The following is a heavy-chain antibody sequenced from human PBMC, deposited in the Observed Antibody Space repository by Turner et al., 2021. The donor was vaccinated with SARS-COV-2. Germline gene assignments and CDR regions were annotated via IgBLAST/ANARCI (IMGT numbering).Heavy chain of an antibody. V-gene: IGHV1-69*10. J-gene: IGHJ4*02. CDR2: IIPILGIA. Sequence: QVQLVQSGAEVKKPGSSVKVSCKASGGTFSSYAISWVRQAPGQGLAWMGGIIPILGIANYAQKFQGRVTITADKSTSTAYMELSRLRSEDTAVYYCAREVTRDSSGYYYPPDGFDYWGQGTLVTVSS. D-gene: IGHD3-22*01. CDR1: GGTFSSYA. CDR3: AREVTRDSSGYYYPPDGFDY.